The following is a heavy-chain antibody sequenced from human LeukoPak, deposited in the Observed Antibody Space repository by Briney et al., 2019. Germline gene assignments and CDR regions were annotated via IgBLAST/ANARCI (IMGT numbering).Heavy chain of an antibody. CDR3: ARDMRGPYYYDSSGYSAFDI. V-gene: IGHV1-18*01. J-gene: IGHJ3*02. D-gene: IGHD3-22*01. Sequence: GASVKVSFKASGYTFTSYGISWVRQAPGQGLEWMGWISAYNGNTNYAQKLQGRVTMTTDTSTSTAYMELRSLRSDDTAVYYCARDMRGPYYYDSSGYSAFDIWGQGTMVTVSS. CDR2: ISAYNGNT. CDR1: GYTFTSYG.